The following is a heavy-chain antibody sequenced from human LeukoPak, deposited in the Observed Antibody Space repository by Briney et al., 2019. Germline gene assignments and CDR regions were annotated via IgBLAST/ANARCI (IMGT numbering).Heavy chain of an antibody. J-gene: IGHJ4*02. CDR2: ISGSGGST. CDR1: GFTFSSYA. CDR3: AKDATGYDFWSGYYFPYPDY. V-gene: IGHV3-23*01. D-gene: IGHD3-3*01. Sequence: GGSLRLSCAASGFTFSSYAMSWVRQAPGKGLEWVSAISGSGGSTYYADPVKGRFAISRDNSKNTLYLQMNSLRAEDTAVYYCAKDATGYDFWSGYYFPYPDYWGQGTLVTVSS.